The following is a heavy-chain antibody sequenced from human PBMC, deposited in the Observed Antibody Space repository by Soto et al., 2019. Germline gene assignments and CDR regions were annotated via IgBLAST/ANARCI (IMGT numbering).Heavy chain of an antibody. D-gene: IGHD2-2*01. J-gene: IGHJ6*01. CDR3: ARDGRVVVPAARPFYGMDV. V-gene: IGHV4-31*03. CDR1: CGSISSGGYY. Sequence: PSETLSLTCTVSCGSISSGGYYWSWIRQHPGKGLEWIGYIYYSGSTYYNPSLKSRVTISVDTSKNQFSLKLRSVTAAEAVVYYCARDGRVVVPAARPFYGMDVWGQGTTVTVSS. CDR2: IYYSGST.